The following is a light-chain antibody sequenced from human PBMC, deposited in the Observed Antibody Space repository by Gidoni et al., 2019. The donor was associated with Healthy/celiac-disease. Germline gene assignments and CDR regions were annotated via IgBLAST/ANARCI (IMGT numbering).Light chain of an antibody. CDR2: GNS. CDR3: QSYDSSLSGSVV. V-gene: IGLV1-40*01. Sequence: QSVLTQPHSVSGAPGQRVTISCTGSSSNIGAGYDVHWYQQIPGTAPKLLIYGNSNRPSGVPDRFSGSKSGTSASLAITGLQAEDEADYYCQSYDSSLSGSVVFGGGTKLTVL. J-gene: IGLJ2*01. CDR1: SSNIGAGYD.